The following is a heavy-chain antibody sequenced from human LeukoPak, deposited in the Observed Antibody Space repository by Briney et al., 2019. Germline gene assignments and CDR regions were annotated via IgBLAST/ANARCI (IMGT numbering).Heavy chain of an antibody. CDR1: GFAFTTKW. Sequence: GGSLRLSCNASGFAFTTKWMSWVRQAPGKGLEWVSYISSSGSTIYYADSVKGRFTISRDNAKNSLYLQMNSLRAEDTAVYYCARDSSGYYHFDYWGQGTLVTVSS. J-gene: IGHJ4*02. D-gene: IGHD3-22*01. CDR2: ISSSGSTI. CDR3: ARDSSGYYHFDY. V-gene: IGHV3-48*04.